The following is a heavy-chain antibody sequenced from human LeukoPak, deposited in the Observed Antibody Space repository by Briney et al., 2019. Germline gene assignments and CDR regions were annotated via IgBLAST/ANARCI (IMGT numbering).Heavy chain of an antibody. V-gene: IGHV1-2*06. CDR1: GYTFTGNY. D-gene: IGHD3-22*01. Sequence: ASVKVSCNASGYTFTGNYMHWVRQAPGQGLEWMGRINPNSGGTNYAQEFQGRVTMTRDTSISTAYMELSRLRSDDTAVYYCARDGRYYDSRTDPWGQGTLVTVSS. CDR3: ARDGRYYDSRTDP. CDR2: INPNSGGT. J-gene: IGHJ5*02.